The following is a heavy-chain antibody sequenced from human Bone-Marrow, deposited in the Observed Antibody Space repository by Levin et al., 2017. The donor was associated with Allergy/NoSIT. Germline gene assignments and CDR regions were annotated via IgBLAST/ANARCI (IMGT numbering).Heavy chain of an antibody. CDR2: IKGDGSDL. D-gene: IGHD6-13*01. J-gene: IGHJ4*02. V-gene: IGHV3-7*01. CDR3: AGESWAAVGYDRFDC. CDR1: GFTFSDHW. Sequence: GGSLRLSCATSGFTFSDHWMTWVRQAPGKGLEWVANIKGDGSDLNYADSVKGRFTISRDNAKNSLYLQMSSLRDEDTAVFYCAGESWAAVGYDRFDCWGQGTLVTVSS.